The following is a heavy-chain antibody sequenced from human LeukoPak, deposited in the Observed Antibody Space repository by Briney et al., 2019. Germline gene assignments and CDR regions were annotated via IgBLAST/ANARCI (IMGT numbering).Heavy chain of an antibody. CDR1: GGSISSYY. CDR2: IYYSGST. Sequence: PSETLSLTCTVSGGSISSYYWSWIRQPPGKGLEWIGYIYYSGSTNYNPSLKSRVTISVDTSKNQFSLKLSSVTAADTAVYYCARTRWLQLRDYWGQGTLVTVSS. J-gene: IGHJ4*02. V-gene: IGHV4-59*12. CDR3: ARTRWLQLRDY. D-gene: IGHD5-24*01.